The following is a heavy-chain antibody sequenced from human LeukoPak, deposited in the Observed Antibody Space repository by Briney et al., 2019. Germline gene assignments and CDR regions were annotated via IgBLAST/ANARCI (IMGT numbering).Heavy chain of an antibody. D-gene: IGHD3-16*01. J-gene: IGHJ4*02. CDR3: STDAIRPS. V-gene: IGHV3-15*01. Sequence: PGGSLRLSCTASGFSFSNAWVSWVRQAPGKGLEWVGRITSKTDGGTIDYAAPVKGRFTISRDDSKNTVYLQMNSLKTEDTAVYYCSTDAIRPSWGQGTLVTVSS. CDR1: GFSFSNAW. CDR2: ITSKTDGGTI.